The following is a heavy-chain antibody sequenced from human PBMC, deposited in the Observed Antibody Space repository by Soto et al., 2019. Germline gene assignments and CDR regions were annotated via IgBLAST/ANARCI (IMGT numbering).Heavy chain of an antibody. CDR2: VNPSGGSA. Sequence: ASVKVSCKTSGYIFTAYSMHWVRQAPGQGLEWMGVVNPSGGSAHYAQSFEVRVTLTRDTSTSTFYMELSSLRAEDTAVYYCAREENCRGGTCYSEYFHHWGQGTLVTVSS. D-gene: IGHD2-15*01. CDR1: GYIFTAYS. J-gene: IGHJ1*01. V-gene: IGHV1-46*01. CDR3: AREENCRGGTCYSEYFHH.